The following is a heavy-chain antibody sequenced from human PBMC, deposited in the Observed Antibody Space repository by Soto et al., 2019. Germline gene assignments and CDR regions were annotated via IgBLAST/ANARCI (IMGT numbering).Heavy chain of an antibody. CDR1: GFTFSDYY. D-gene: IGHD6-6*01. Sequence: GWSMRLCKAASGFTFSDYYMSWIRQAPGKGLEWVSYISSSSSYTNYADSVEGRFTISRDNAKNSLYLQMNSLRAEDTAVYYCARVGPSIAAIFWPDAFDIWGQGTMVTGSS. CDR2: ISSSSSYT. CDR3: ARVGPSIAAIFWPDAFDI. J-gene: IGHJ3*02. V-gene: IGHV3-11*06.